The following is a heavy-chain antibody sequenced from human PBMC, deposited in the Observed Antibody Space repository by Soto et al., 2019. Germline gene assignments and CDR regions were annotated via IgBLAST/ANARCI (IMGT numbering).Heavy chain of an antibody. CDR2: IKPDGSED. CDR3: ATVYGYYYYSMDV. J-gene: IGHJ6*04. CDR1: GVTLDTYW. V-gene: IGHV3-7*01. Sequence: EVQLVESGGGLVQPGASLRLSCAASGVTLDTYWMTWIRQAPGKGLEWVATIKPDGSEDYYVESVRGRFTISRDNANTSLHLQMNCLRAEDTALYCWATVYGYYYYSMDVWGKGTTVSVSS. D-gene: IGHD3-16*01.